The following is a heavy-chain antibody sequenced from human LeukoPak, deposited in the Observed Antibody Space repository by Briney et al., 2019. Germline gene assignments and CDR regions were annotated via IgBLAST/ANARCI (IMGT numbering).Heavy chain of an antibody. CDR3: ARRDIAARLNWFDP. D-gene: IGHD6-6*01. J-gene: IGHJ5*02. Sequence: SETLSLTCTVSGGSISSSRYYWGWIRQPPGKGLEWIGNIYYSGSTYYNPSLKSRVTISLDTSKNQFSLKLSSVTAADTAVYYCARRDIAARLNWFDPWGQGTLVTVSS. CDR1: GGSISSSRYY. V-gene: IGHV4-39*01. CDR2: IYYSGST.